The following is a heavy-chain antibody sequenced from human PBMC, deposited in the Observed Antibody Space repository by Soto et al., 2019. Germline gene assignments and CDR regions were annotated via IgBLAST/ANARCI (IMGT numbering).Heavy chain of an antibody. CDR3: ASYLGLDRHYYYYYYMDV. Sequence: EVQLVESGGGLVQPGGSLRLSCAASGFTFSSYWMSWVRQAPGKGLEWVANIKQDGSEKYYVDSVKGRFTISRDNAKNSLYLQMNSLRAEDTAVYYCASYLGLDRHYYYYYYMDVWGKGTTVTVSS. CDR1: GFTFSSYW. D-gene: IGHD1-1*01. CDR2: IKQDGSEK. J-gene: IGHJ6*03. V-gene: IGHV3-7*01.